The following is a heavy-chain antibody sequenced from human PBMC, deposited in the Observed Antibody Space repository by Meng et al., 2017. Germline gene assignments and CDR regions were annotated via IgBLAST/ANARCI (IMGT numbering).Heavy chain of an antibody. D-gene: IGHD3-10*01. CDR3: ARESEWVGELFFDAFDI. CDR2: ISGSGGST. Sequence: GGSRRLSCAASGFTFSSSAMSWVRQAPGKGLEWVSAISGSGGSTYYADSVKGRFTISRDNSKTTLYLQMHSLRAEDTAVYYCARESEWVGELFFDAFDIWGQGTMVTVSS. J-gene: IGHJ3*02. V-gene: IGHV3-23*01. CDR1: GFTFSSSA.